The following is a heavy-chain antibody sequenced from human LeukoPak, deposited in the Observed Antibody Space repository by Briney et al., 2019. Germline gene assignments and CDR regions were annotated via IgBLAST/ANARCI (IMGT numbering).Heavy chain of an antibody. D-gene: IGHD6-19*01. Sequence: GGSLRLSCAASGFTFSSYAMHWVRQAPGKGLEWVAVISYDGSNKYYADSVKGRFTISRDNSKNTLYLQMNSLRAEDTAVYYCVRDFFGSGWQGYFDYWGQGTLVTVSS. CDR2: ISYDGSNK. CDR1: GFTFSSYA. J-gene: IGHJ4*02. CDR3: VRDFFGSGWQGYFDY. V-gene: IGHV3-30-3*01.